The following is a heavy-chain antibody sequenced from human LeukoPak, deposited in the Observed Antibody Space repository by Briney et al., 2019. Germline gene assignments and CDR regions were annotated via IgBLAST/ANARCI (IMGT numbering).Heavy chain of an antibody. D-gene: IGHD6-13*01. CDR3: ARDLQGQQLGFDP. CDR2: IYTSGST. Sequence: SQTLSLTCTVSGGSISSGSYYWSWIRQPAGKGLEWIGRIYTSGSTNYNPSLKSRVTMSVDTSKNQFSLKLSSVTAADTAVYYCARDLQGQQLGFDPWGQGTLVTVSS. V-gene: IGHV4-61*02. CDR1: GGSISSGSYY. J-gene: IGHJ5*02.